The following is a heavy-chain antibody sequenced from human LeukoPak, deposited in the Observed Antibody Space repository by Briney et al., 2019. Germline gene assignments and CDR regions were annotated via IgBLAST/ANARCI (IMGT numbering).Heavy chain of an antibody. V-gene: IGHV1-18*01. D-gene: IGHD2-15*01. Sequence: ASVKVSCKASGYTFISYGISWVRQAPGQGLEWMGWISPFNGNTNYAQKLQGRVTTTTDTSTSTVYMELRSLRSDDTAVYYCARDPDIVVVAAALRHYGLDVWGQGTTVTVSS. CDR1: GYTFISYG. CDR2: ISPFNGNT. J-gene: IGHJ6*02. CDR3: ARDPDIVVVAAALRHYGLDV.